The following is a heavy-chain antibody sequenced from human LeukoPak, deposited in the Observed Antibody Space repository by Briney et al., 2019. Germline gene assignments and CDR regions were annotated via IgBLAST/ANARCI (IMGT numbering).Heavy chain of an antibody. CDR1: GGSINSRSYY. Sequence: PSETLSLTCTVSGGSINSRSYYWAWIRQPPGKGLEWIGHVSYSGTTYYNPSLQSRLTMTVDTSKDQFSLKLTSVTAADAAVYYCARRTGLVRSGRPHFDYWGQGTLVSVSS. CDR3: ARRTGLVRSGRPHFDY. J-gene: IGHJ4*02. V-gene: IGHV4-39*01. CDR2: VSYSGTT. D-gene: IGHD3-3*01.